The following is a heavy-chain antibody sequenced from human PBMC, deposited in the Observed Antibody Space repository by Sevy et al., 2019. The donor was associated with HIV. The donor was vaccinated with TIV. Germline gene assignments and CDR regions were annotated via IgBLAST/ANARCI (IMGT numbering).Heavy chain of an antibody. D-gene: IGHD3-9*01. V-gene: IGHV3-30-3*01. CDR3: VRTAGLTGSYEY. CDR2: ISFNGNHE. Sequence: GGSLRLSCAASGFTFTNFPMHWVRQAPGRGLEWVAIISFNGNHEFYADSMKGRFTISRDNSKSTLYLQMNSLRREDTAVDYCVRTAGLTGSYEYWGQGTQVTVSS. CDR1: GFTFTNFP. J-gene: IGHJ4*02.